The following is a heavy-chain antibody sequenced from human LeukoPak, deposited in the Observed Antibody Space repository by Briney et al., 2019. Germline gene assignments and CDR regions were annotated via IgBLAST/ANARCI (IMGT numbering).Heavy chain of an antibody. CDR3: ARGFVVVPAAIPYYYYYGMDV. J-gene: IGHJ6*02. D-gene: IGHD2-2*02. V-gene: IGHV4-4*07. CDR2: IYTSGST. CDR1: GGSISSYY. Sequence: SETLSLTCTVSGGSISSYYWSWIRQPARKGLEWIGRIYTSGSTNYNPSLTSRATMSVDTSKNQFSLKLSSVTAADTAVYYCARGFVVVPAAIPYYYYYGMDVWGQGTTVTVSS.